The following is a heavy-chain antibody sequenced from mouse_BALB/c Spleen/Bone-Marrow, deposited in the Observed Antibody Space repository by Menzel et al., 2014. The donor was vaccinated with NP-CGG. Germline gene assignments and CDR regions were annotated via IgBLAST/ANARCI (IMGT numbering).Heavy chain of an antibody. CDR2: ILPESGST. CDR1: GYTFSSYW. J-gene: IGHJ2*01. Sequence: VQGVESGAELMKPGASVKISCKSSGYTFSSYWIEWVKQRPGHGLEWIGEILPESGSTNYNEKFRGKATFTADTSSNTAYMQLSSLTSEDSADYYCARGPGVLYFFDYWDQGTTLTVPS. CDR3: ARGPGVLYFFDY. V-gene: IGHV1-9*01.